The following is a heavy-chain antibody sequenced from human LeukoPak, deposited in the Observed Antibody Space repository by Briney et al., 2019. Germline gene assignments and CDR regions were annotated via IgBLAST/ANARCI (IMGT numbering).Heavy chain of an antibody. J-gene: IGHJ4*02. D-gene: IGHD1/OR15-1a*01. CDR3: ARAGNIGSVDY. CDR1: GFTFSVYW. V-gene: IGHV3-7*01. Sequence: PGGSLRLSCAASGFTFSVYWMSWVRQAPGKGLEWVANINEDGSETYCVDSVKGRFTISRDNAKKSLYLQMNSLRAEDTAAYYCARAGNIGSVDYWGQGTLVTVSS. CDR2: INEDGSET.